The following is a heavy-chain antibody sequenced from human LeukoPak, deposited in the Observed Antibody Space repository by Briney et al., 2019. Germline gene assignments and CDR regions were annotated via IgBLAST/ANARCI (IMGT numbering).Heavy chain of an antibody. Sequence: SETLSLTCTVSGGSISSYYWSWIRQPPGKGLEWIGYIYYSGSTNYNPSLKSRVTISVDTSKNQFSLKLSSVTAADTAVYYCAAALSDDSAYDYIWGSYPGGAFDIWGQGTMVAVSS. CDR3: AAALSDDSAYDYIWGSYPGGAFDI. CDR2: IYYSGST. D-gene: IGHD3-16*02. CDR1: GGSISSYY. J-gene: IGHJ3*02. V-gene: IGHV4-59*01.